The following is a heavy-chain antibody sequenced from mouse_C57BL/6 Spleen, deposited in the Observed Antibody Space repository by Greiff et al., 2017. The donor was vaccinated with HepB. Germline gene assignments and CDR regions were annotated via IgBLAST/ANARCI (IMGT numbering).Heavy chain of an antibody. V-gene: IGHV1-15*01. CDR2: IDPETGGT. D-gene: IGHD1-1*01. Sequence: VQLQQSGAELVRPGASVTLSCKASGYTFTDYEMHWVKQTPVHGLEWIGAIDPETGGTAYTQKFKGKAILTADKSSSTAYMELRSLTSEDSAVYYCTRKVLYGSSRYWDFDVWGTGTTVTVSS. CDR1: GYTFTDYE. CDR3: TRKVLYGSSRYWDFDV. J-gene: IGHJ1*03.